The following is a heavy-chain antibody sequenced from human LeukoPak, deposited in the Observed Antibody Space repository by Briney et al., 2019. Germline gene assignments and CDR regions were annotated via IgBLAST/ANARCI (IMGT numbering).Heavy chain of an antibody. CDR3: TTGASGSYYIFEY. V-gene: IGHV3-15*01. J-gene: IGHJ4*02. D-gene: IGHD1-26*01. CDR2: FKSRTDGGTT. CDR1: GFTFSNAW. Sequence: GGSLRLSCAASGFTFSNAWMNWVRQAPGKGLEWVGRFKSRTDGGTTDYGAGVKGRVTISRDDSKNTLYLQMNSLKTEDTAVYYCTTGASGSYYIFEYWGQGTLVTVSS.